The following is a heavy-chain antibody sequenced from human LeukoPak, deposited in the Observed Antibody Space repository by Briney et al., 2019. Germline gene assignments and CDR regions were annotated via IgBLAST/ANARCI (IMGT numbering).Heavy chain of an antibody. CDR3: ARDLIGGNAYDY. V-gene: IGHV3-48*01. CDR2: VTSSSRTI. CDR1: GFTFSSYW. J-gene: IGHJ4*02. Sequence: PGGSLRLSCAASGFTFSSYWMSWVRQAPGKGPEWIAYVTSSSRTIYYADSVKGRFTISRDNAKSSLYLQLDSLRAEDTAVYYCARDLIGGNAYDYWGQGALVTVSS. D-gene: IGHD2-15*01.